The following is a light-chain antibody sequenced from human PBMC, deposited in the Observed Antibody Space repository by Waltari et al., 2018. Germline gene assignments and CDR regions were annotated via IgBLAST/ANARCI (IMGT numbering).Light chain of an antibody. V-gene: IGLV2-14*03. CDR1: SRYVGSYNY. Sequence: QSALPQPASVSGSPEHSITTSCTGTSRYVGSYNYVPCYQHHPGKATKRMMYDVSKRPSGFSKRFSGSKSGNTASLTISGLQAEDEADYYCSSYTDSGTVVFGGGTKLTVL. CDR3: SSYTDSGTVV. CDR2: DVS. J-gene: IGLJ2*01.